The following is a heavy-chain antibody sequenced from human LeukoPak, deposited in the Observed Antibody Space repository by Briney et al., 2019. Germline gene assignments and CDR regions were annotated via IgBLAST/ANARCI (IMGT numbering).Heavy chain of an antibody. D-gene: IGHD2-21*02. Sequence: GGSLRLSCAASGFTFSSYWMSWVRQAPGKGLEWVANIKEDGSDKYYVDSVKGRFTISRDNAKNSLYLQMNSLRAEDTAVYYCATHIVVVTAIPYAFDIWGQGTMVTVSS. CDR2: IKEDGSDK. J-gene: IGHJ3*02. V-gene: IGHV3-7*01. CDR1: GFTFSSYW. CDR3: ATHIVVVTAIPYAFDI.